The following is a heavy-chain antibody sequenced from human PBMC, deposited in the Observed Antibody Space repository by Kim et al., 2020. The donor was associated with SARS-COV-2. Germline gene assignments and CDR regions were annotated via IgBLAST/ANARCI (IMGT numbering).Heavy chain of an antibody. Sequence: ASVKVSCKASGYTFTSYGISWVRQAPGQGLEWMGWISAYNGNTNYAQKLQGRVTMTTDTSTSTAYMELRSLRSDDTAVYYCARTPAGYCSSTSCLQYYYYYYMDVWGKGTTVTVSS. D-gene: IGHD2-2*01. V-gene: IGHV1-18*01. CDR3: ARTPAGYCSSTSCLQYYYYYYMDV. J-gene: IGHJ6*03. CDR2: ISAYNGNT. CDR1: GYTFTSYG.